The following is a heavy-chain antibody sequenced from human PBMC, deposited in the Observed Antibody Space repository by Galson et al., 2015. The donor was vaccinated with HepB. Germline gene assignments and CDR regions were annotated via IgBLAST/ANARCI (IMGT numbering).Heavy chain of an antibody. Sequence: SLRLSCAASGFSFSGYYMSWIRQAPGKGLEWVSSINSDSTYIYYADSVRGRFTISRDNAKNSLYLQMNSLRVEDTAIYYCARDPPLGAPFDYWGQGTLVTVSS. J-gene: IGHJ4*02. V-gene: IGHV3-11*06. CDR2: INSDSTYI. CDR3: ARDPPLGAPFDY. D-gene: IGHD7-27*01. CDR1: GFSFSGYY.